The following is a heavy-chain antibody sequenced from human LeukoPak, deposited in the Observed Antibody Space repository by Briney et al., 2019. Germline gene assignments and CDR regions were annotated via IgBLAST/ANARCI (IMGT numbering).Heavy chain of an antibody. V-gene: IGHV1-2*02. CDR3: AADPGPYYYASESYINWFDP. CDR1: GYTFTGYY. D-gene: IGHD3-10*01. Sequence: ASVKVSCKASGYTFTGYYIHWVRQAPGQGLEWMGWINLNSGDTNYAQKFQGRVTMTRDTSISTAYMELSRLKSDDTAVYYCAADPGPYYYASESYINWFDPWGQGTLVTVSS. CDR2: INLNSGDT. J-gene: IGHJ5*02.